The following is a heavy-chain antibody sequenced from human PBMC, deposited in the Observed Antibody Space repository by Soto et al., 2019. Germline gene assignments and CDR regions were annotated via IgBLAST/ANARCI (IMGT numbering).Heavy chain of an antibody. V-gene: IGHV1-69*13. CDR2: IIPIFGTA. D-gene: IGHD6-13*01. CDR3: ARQTYSSSWYWFDP. CDR1: GGTFSSYA. J-gene: IGHJ5*02. Sequence: SVKVSCKASGGTFSSYAISWVLQAPGQGLEWMGGIIPIFGTANYAQKFQGRVTITADESTSTAYMELSSLRSEDAAVYYCARQTYSSSWYWFDPWGQGTLVTVSS.